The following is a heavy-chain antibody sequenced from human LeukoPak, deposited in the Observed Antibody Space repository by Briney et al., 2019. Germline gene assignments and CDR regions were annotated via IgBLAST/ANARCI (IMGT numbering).Heavy chain of an antibody. V-gene: IGHV3-48*03. D-gene: IGHD1-26*01. CDR2: ISSSGSTI. CDR3: ARDPYSGSYGDYYYYYMDV. Sequence: GGSLRLSCAASGFAFSSYEMNWVRQAPGKGLEWVSYISSSGSTIYYADSVKGRFTISRDNAKNSLYLQMNSLRDEDMAAYYCARDPYSGSYGDYYYYYMDVWGKGTTVTISS. CDR1: GFAFSSYE. J-gene: IGHJ6*03.